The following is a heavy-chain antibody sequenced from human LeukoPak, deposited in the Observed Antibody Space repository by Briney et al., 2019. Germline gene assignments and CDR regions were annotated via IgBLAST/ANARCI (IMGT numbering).Heavy chain of an antibody. CDR3: ARHSTTIISPYYFDY. CDR2: IYYSGST. J-gene: IGHJ4*02. Sequence: SETLSLTCTVSGGSISSSSYYWGWIRQPPGKGLEGIVSIYYSGSTYYNPSLKIRFTISVATSKNQFSLKLSSVTAADQAVYYCARHSTTIISPYYFDYWGQGNLVTVSS. V-gene: IGHV4-39*01. D-gene: IGHD5-24*01. CDR1: GGSISSSSYY.